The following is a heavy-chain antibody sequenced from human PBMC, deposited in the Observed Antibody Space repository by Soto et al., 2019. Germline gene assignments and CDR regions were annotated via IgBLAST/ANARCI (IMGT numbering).Heavy chain of an antibody. V-gene: IGHV4-30-4*01. J-gene: IGHJ5*01. Sequence: QVHLLESGPGLVKPSQTLSLTCSVSGDSISTVDYFWAWIRQPPGQALEYIGYIYKSTTTYYNPSFESRVAISLDTSKSQFSLNVTSVTAADTAVYFCDRGRYCLTGRCFPNWFDSWGQGTLVTVSS. CDR2: IYKSTTT. CDR1: GDSISTVDYF. D-gene: IGHD2-15*01. CDR3: DRGRYCLTGRCFPNWFDS.